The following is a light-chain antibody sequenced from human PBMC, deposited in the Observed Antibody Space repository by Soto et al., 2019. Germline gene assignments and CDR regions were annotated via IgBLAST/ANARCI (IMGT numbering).Light chain of an antibody. CDR3: CSYTGSSTQV. V-gene: IGLV2-14*03. J-gene: IGLJ1*01. CDR2: DVN. CDR1: SSDVGGYNF. Sequence: QSALTQPASVSGSPGQSITISCTGTSSDVGGYNFVSWYQQHPGKVPKLMIFDVNRRPSGVSDRFSGSKSGNTASLTISGLQAEDEGDYYCCSYTGSSTQVFGSGTKVTVL.